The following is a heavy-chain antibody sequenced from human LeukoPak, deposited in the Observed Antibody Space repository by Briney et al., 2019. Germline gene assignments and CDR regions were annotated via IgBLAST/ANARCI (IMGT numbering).Heavy chain of an antibody. J-gene: IGHJ4*02. D-gene: IGHD2-8*01. V-gene: IGHV3-23*01. CDR1: GFTFSTYA. CDR2: ISGSGGST. Sequence: GGSLRLSCAASGFTFSTYAMTGVRQAPGKGLEWVSLISGSGGSTYYADSVKGRFTISRDNSKNTLYLQMNSLRAEDTAVYYCAKVPRVLMVYASSFDYWGQGTLVTVSS. CDR3: AKVPRVLMVYASSFDY.